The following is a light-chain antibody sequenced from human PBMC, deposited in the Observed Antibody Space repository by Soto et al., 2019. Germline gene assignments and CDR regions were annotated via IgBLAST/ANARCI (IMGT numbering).Light chain of an antibody. J-gene: IGKJ5*01. V-gene: IGKV3-20*01. CDR1: QSVSSSY. Sequence: EVVLTQSPGALSLSPGERATLSSRASQSVSSSYLAWYQQKPGQAPRLLIYGASSRATGIPDRFSGSGSGTDFTLTISRLEPEDFAVYYCQQYGSSPDTFGQGTLLEIK. CDR3: QQYGSSPDT. CDR2: GAS.